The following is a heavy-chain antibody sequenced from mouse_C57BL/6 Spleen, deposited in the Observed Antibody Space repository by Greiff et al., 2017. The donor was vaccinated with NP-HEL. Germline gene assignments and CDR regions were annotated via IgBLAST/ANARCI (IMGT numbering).Heavy chain of an antibody. CDR1: GYSFTGYY. V-gene: IGHV1-42*01. J-gene: IGHJ4*01. CDR3: ARWGYGTYSGAMDY. CDR2: IKPSTGGT. D-gene: IGHD1-1*02. Sequence: EVMLVESGPELVKPGASVKISCKASGYSFTGYYMNWVKQSPEKSLEWIGEIKPSTGGTTYNQKFKAKATLTVDKSSSTAYMQLKSLTSEDSAVYYCARWGYGTYSGAMDYWGQGTSVTVSS.